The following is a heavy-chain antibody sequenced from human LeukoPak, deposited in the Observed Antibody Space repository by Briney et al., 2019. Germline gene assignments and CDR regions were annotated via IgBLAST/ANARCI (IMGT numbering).Heavy chain of an antibody. CDR1: GGSFSGYY. V-gene: IGHV4-34*01. CDR3: ARGRGYGGNFRKFDY. Sequence: SETLSLTXAVYGGSFSGYYWSWIRQPPGKGLEWIGEINHSGSTNYNPSLKSRVTISVDTSKNQFSLKLSSVTAADTAVYYCARGRGYGGNFRKFDYWGQGTLVTVSS. D-gene: IGHD4-23*01. CDR2: INHSGST. J-gene: IGHJ4*02.